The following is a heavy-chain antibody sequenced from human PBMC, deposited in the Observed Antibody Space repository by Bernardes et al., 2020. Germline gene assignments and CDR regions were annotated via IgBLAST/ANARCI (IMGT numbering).Heavy chain of an antibody. J-gene: IGHJ3*01. CDR3: AARTGGSNGWYPLDGFDV. CDR2: IYGGGVT. V-gene: IGHV3-53*01. Sequence: GGSLRLSCVVSGFSVSTNYMSWVRQAPGRGLEWVSVIYGGGVTDYEESVKGRFTISRDISQNTLFLQMNRLRVEDTALYYCAARTGGSNGWYPLDGFDVWGQGTMVTVS. CDR1: GFSVSTNY. D-gene: IGHD6-19*01.